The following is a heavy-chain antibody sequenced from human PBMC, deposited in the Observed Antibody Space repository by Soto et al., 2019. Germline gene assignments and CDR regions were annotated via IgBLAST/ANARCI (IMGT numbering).Heavy chain of an antibody. V-gene: IGHV1-2*04. CDR2: INPNSGGT. CDR3: ASSGITVSPPGYHYYRIAV. J-gene: IGHJ6*02. CDR1: GYTFTGYH. D-gene: IGHD1-20*01. Sequence: ASMKVSCKASGYTFTGYHMHWVRQAPGPRLEWMGWINPNSGGTNYAQKFQGWVTMTRDTSISTAYMELSRLRSDDTAVYYCASSGITVSPPGYHYYRIAVSGQGTTVIVSS.